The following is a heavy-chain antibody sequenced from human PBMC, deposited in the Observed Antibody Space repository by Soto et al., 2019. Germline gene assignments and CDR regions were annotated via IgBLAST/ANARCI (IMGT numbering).Heavy chain of an antibody. CDR3: AKDWGGGFMVRGVIRDPPDY. CDR2: ISGSGGST. V-gene: IGHV3-23*01. Sequence: EVQLLESGGGLVQPGGSLRLSCAASGFTFSSYAMSWVRQAPGKGLEWVSAISGSGGSTYYADSVKGRFTISRDNSKKTLYLQMNSQRAEDTAVYYCAKDWGGGFMVRGVIRDPPDYWGQGTLVTVSS. CDR1: GFTFSSYA. D-gene: IGHD3-10*01. J-gene: IGHJ4*02.